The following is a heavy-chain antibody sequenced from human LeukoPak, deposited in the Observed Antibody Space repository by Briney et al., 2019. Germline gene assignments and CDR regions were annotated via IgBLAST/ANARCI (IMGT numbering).Heavy chain of an antibody. CDR1: GYTFTGYY. Sequence: ASVKVSCKASGYTFTGYYMHWVRQAPGQGLEWMGWINPNSGGTNYAQKFQGRVAMTRDTSISTAYMELSRLRSDDTAVYYCARGDYYDYYLDYWGQGTLVTVSS. CDR3: ARGDYYDYYLDY. D-gene: IGHD3-22*01. J-gene: IGHJ4*02. V-gene: IGHV1-2*02. CDR2: INPNSGGT.